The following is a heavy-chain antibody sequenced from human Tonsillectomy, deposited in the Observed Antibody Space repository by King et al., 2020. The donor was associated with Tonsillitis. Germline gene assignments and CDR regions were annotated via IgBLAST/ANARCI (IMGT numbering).Heavy chain of an antibody. CDR2: ISYDGSNK. J-gene: IGHJ4*02. CDR1: GFTFSSYG. D-gene: IGHD6-19*01. Sequence: VQLVESGGGVVQPGRSLRLSCAASGFTFSSYGMHWVRQAPGKGLEWVAVISYDGSNKYYADSVKGRFTISRDNYKNTLYLQMNTLRAEDTAVYYCAKNGGGGYVGFDYWGQGTLVTVSS. CDR3: AKNGGGGYVGFDY. V-gene: IGHV3-30*18.